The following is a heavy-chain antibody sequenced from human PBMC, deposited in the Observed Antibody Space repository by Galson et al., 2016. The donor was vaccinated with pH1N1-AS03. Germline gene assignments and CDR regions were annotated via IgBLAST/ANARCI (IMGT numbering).Heavy chain of an antibody. V-gene: IGHV4-59*01. D-gene: IGHD6-19*01. J-gene: IGHJ4*02. Sequence: ETLSLTCTVSGGSMSGYYWSWIRQSPERGLEWIGCVYYSGTPTYNPSLKSQVTISVDTSRNQFSLKLSSVTAADTAVYFCARTGSNGWYYFDSWGQGALVTVSS. CDR2: VYYSGTP. CDR1: GGSMSGYY. CDR3: ARTGSNGWYYFDS.